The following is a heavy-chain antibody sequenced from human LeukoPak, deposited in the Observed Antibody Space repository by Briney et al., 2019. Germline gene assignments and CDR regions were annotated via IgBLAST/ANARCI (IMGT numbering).Heavy chain of an antibody. Sequence: PQTLSLTCTVSGGSISSGGYYWSWIRQHPGKGLEWIGYIYYSGSTYYNPSLKSRVTISVDTSKNQFSLKLSSVTAADTAVYYCARQSSSSYYYYMDVWGKGTTVTVSS. V-gene: IGHV4-31*03. CDR1: GGSISSGGYY. J-gene: IGHJ6*03. CDR2: IYYSGST. CDR3: ARQSSSSYYYYMDV. D-gene: IGHD6-6*01.